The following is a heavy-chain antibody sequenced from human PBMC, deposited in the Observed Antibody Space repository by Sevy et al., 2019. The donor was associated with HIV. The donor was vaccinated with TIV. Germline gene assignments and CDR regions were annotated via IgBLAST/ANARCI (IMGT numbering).Heavy chain of an antibody. V-gene: IGHV3-53*05. J-gene: IGHJ6*02. D-gene: IGHD4-17*01. CDR3: ARVRGDYITLYYYGMDV. CDR1: GFTVSSNY. Sequence: GGSLRLSCAASGFTVSSNYMSWVRQAPGKGLEWVSVIYSGGSTYYADHLKGRFTISRDNSKNTLYLQMNSLRAEDTAVYYCARVRGDYITLYYYGMDVWGQGTTVTVSS. CDR2: IYSGGST.